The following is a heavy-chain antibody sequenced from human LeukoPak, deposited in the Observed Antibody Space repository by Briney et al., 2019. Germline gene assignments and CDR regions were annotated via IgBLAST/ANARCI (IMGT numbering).Heavy chain of an antibody. Sequence: GGSLRLSCAASGFTFSDSWMSWVRQAPGKGLEWVANMNQDGSAKGYVDSVKGRFTISRDNARNSLYLQVSSLRPEDTAVYYCATYTHWVAGDVWGQGTTVTVSS. CDR2: MNQDGSAK. CDR3: ATYTHWVAGDV. V-gene: IGHV3-7*01. J-gene: IGHJ6*02. CDR1: GFTFSDSW. D-gene: IGHD3-16*01.